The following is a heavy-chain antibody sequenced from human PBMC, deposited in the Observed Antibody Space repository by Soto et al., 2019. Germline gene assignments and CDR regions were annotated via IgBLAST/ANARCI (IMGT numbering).Heavy chain of an antibody. J-gene: IGHJ4*02. CDR1: GFTFDDYA. V-gene: IGHV3-9*01. CDR3: AKDSLYGDYVS. CDR2: ISWNSGSI. Sequence: GGSLRLSCAASGFTFDDYAMHWVRQAPGKGLEWVSGISWNSGSIGYADSVKGRFTISRDNAKNSLYLQMNSLRAEDTALYYCAKDSLYGDYVSWGQGTLVTVSS. D-gene: IGHD4-17*01.